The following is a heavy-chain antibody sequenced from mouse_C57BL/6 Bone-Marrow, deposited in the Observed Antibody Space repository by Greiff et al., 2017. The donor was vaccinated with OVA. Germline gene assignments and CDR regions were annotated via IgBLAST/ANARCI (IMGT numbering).Heavy chain of an antibody. V-gene: IGHV1-55*01. CDR2: IYPGSGST. Sequence: QVQLKQPGAELVKPGASVKMSCKASGYTFTSYWITWVKQRPGQGLEWIGDIYPGSGSTNYNEKFKSKATLTVDTSSSTAYMQLSSLTSEDSAVYYCARPSYGSPEVWGTGTTVTVSS. D-gene: IGHD1-1*01. CDR1: GYTFTSYW. J-gene: IGHJ1*03. CDR3: ARPSYGSPEV.